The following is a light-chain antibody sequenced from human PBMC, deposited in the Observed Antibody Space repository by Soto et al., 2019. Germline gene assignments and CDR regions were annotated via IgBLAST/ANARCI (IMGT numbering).Light chain of an antibody. CDR3: QQYGSSPAT. CDR1: QSISDT. Sequence: EIVMTQSPVTLSVSPGGRATLSFRASQSISDTLAWYQQKPGQAPRLLIHGASTRAPGFPARFSGSGSGTDFTLTISSLQSEDFAVYYCQQYGSSPATFGQGTKVDIK. CDR2: GAS. V-gene: IGKV3-15*01. J-gene: IGKJ1*01.